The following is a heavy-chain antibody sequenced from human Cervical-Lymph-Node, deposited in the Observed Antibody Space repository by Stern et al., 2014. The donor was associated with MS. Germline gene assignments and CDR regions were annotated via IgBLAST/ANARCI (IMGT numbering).Heavy chain of an antibody. Sequence: VQLVQSGAEVKKPESSVKVSCKASGGTFSSIDINWVRQAPGQRLEWLGGISPMFGVANYAQHFQGRVTFTADESTSTAYMELSSLRSEDTAVYYCARHQGGIAANWGQGTLVIVSS. J-gene: IGHJ4*02. CDR3: ARHQGGIAAN. D-gene: IGHD6-13*01. CDR2: ISPMFGVA. V-gene: IGHV1-69*01. CDR1: GGTFSSID.